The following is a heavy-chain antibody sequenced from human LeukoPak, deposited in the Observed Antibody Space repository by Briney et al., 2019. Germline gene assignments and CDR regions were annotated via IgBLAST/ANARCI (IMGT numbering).Heavy chain of an antibody. V-gene: IGHV4-61*08. Sequence: SETLSLTCTVSGGSISSGDYYWSWIRQPPGKGLEWIGYIYYSGSTNYNPSLKSRVTISVDTSKNQFSLKLSSVTAADTAVYYCARGVDGWYGDFFDYWGQGTLVTVSS. CDR1: GGSISSGDYY. D-gene: IGHD6-19*01. CDR2: IYYSGST. CDR3: ARGVDGWYGDFFDY. J-gene: IGHJ4*02.